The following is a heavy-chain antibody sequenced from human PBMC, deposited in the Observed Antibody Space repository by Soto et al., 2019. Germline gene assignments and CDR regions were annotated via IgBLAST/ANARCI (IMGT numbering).Heavy chain of an antibody. V-gene: IGHV1-2*02. J-gene: IGHJ6*02. CDR3: ARDRVYYDSSGYYQDYGMDV. D-gene: IGHD3-22*01. CDR1: GYTFTGYY. Sequence: ASVKVSCKASGYTFTGYYMPWVRQAPGQGLEWMGWINPNSGGTNYAQKIQGRVTMTRDTSISTAYMELNSLRVEDTAVYYCARDRVYYDSSGYYQDYGMDVWGQGTTVTVSS. CDR2: INPNSGGT.